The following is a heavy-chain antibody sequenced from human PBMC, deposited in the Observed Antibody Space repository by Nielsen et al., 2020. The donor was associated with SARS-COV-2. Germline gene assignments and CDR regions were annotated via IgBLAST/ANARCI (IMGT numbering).Heavy chain of an antibody. J-gene: IGHJ6*02. D-gene: IGHD2-8*01. CDR2: IYFTGST. Sequence: SETLSLTCTVSGGSISRSYWSWIRQPPGTGLEWMGFIYFTGSTNYSPSLKSRVTISVDTSKNQFSLKLSSVTAADTAVYYCASTYCTNGVCYRTYGMAVWGQGTTVTVSS. V-gene: IGHV4-59*08. CDR1: GGSISRSY. CDR3: ASTYCTNGVCYRTYGMAV.